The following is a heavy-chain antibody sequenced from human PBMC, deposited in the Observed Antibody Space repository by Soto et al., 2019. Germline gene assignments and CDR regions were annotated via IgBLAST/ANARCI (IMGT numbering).Heavy chain of an antibody. D-gene: IGHD3-3*01. CDR1: GGAFSGYY. J-gene: IGHJ6*03. CDR3: ARGAGITIFGVDLYYMDV. Sequence: SETLSLTCAVYGGAFSGYYWSWIRQPPGKGLEWIGEINHSGSTNYNPSLKSRVTISVDTSKNQFSLKLSSVTAADTAVYYCARGAGITIFGVDLYYMDVWGKGTTVTVSS. V-gene: IGHV4-34*01. CDR2: INHSGST.